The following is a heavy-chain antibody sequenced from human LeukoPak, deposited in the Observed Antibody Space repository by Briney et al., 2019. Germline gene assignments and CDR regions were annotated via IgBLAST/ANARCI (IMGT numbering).Heavy chain of an antibody. Sequence: GGSLRLSCAASGFTFSSYAMSWVRQAPGKGLEWVGNILPDGSYKHYVDSVKGRFTISRDNAKNSLYLQMNSLREEDTAVYYCASHDFGGNPYWYFDLWGRGTLVTVSS. V-gene: IGHV3-7*01. D-gene: IGHD4-23*01. J-gene: IGHJ2*01. CDR2: ILPDGSYK. CDR1: GFTFSSYA. CDR3: ASHDFGGNPYWYFDL.